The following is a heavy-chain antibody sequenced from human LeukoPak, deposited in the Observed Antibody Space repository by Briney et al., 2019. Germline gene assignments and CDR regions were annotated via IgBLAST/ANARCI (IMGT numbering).Heavy chain of an antibody. D-gene: IGHD4/OR15-4a*01. V-gene: IGHV3-30*02. Sequence: GGSLRLSCAASGFTFSSYGMHWVRQAPGKGLEWVAFIRYDGSNKYYADSVKGRFTISRDNSKNTLYLQMNSLRVEDTAVYYCARRAGAYSHPYDYWGQGTLVTVSS. CDR3: ARRAGAYSHPYDY. J-gene: IGHJ4*02. CDR1: GFTFSSYG. CDR2: IRYDGSNK.